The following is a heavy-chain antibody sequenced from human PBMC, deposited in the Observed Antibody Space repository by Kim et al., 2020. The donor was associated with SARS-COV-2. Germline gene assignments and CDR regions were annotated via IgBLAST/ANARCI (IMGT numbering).Heavy chain of an antibody. D-gene: IGHD4-17*01. J-gene: IGHJ3*02. CDR3: ARADYGGNPHAFDI. Sequence: ADSVKGRFTISRDNSKNTLYLKMNSLRAEDTAVYYCARADYGGNPHAFDIWGQGTMVTVSS. V-gene: IGHV3-33*01.